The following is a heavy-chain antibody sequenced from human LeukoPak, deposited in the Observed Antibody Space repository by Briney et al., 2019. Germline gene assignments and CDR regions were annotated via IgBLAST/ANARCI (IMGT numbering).Heavy chain of an antibody. CDR3: ASGYYYDSSGYYDFDY. D-gene: IGHD3-22*01. CDR2: INPNSGAT. CDR1: GYTFTGYH. V-gene: IGHV1-2*02. J-gene: IGHJ4*02. Sequence: GASVKVSCKASGYTFTGYHMYWVRQAPGQGLEWMGWINPNSGATNYAQKFQGRATMTRDTSISTAYMELSRLRSDDTAVYYCASGYYYDSSGYYDFDYWGQGTLVTVSS.